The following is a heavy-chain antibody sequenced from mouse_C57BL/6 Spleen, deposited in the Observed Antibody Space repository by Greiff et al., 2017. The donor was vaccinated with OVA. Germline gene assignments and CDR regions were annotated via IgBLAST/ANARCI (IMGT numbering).Heavy chain of an antibody. D-gene: IGHD1-1*01. CDR3: ARITTVVDYAMDY. Sequence: VQLQQSGAELVKPGASVKISCKASGYAFSSYWMNWVKQRPGKGLEWIGQIYPGDGDTNYNGKFKGKATLTADKSSSTAYMQLSSLTSEDSAVDFCARITTVVDYAMDYWGQGTSVTVSS. CDR2: IYPGDGDT. J-gene: IGHJ4*01. CDR1: GYAFSSYW. V-gene: IGHV1-80*01.